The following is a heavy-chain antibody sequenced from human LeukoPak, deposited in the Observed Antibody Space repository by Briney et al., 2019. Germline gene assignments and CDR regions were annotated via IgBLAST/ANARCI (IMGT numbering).Heavy chain of an antibody. V-gene: IGHV3-15*01. Sequence: GGSLRLSCAASGFSFNKEWMSWVRQAPGKGLEWVGRIKDKAYGGTMDYATPVKGRFTISRDDSKNTLYLQMNNLDTEDTAVHYCTTDPPGGFWGQGTLVTVSS. CDR2: IKDKAYGGTM. D-gene: IGHD6-25*01. CDR3: TTDPPGGF. J-gene: IGHJ4*02. CDR1: GFSFNKEW.